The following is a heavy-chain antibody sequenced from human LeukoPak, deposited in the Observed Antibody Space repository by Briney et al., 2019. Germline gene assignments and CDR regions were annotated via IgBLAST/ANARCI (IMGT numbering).Heavy chain of an antibody. Sequence: HPGGSLRLSCGASGFTSSSYAMSWVRQAPGKGLEWVSAISGSGDITYYADSVKGRFTISRDNSKNTLYLQMNSLRAEDTAVYYCAKDAPAAVMGYFDLWGRGALVSVSS. J-gene: IGHJ2*01. D-gene: IGHD6-13*01. CDR2: ISGSGDIT. CDR3: AKDAPAAVMGYFDL. V-gene: IGHV3-23*01. CDR1: GFTSSSYA.